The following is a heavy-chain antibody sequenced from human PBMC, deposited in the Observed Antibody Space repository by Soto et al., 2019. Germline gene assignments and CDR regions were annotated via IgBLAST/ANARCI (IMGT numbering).Heavy chain of an antibody. Sequence: SETLSLTCTVSGGSISSYYWSWIRQPPGKGLEWIGYIYYSGSTNYNPSIKSRVTISVDTSKNQFSLKLSSVTAADTAVYYCTRGAGGVVAATEYYGMDVWGKGTRVTVPS. V-gene: IGHV4-59*01. CDR1: GGSISSYY. CDR2: IYYSGST. CDR3: TRGAGGVVAATEYYGMDV. D-gene: IGHD2-15*01. J-gene: IGHJ6*04.